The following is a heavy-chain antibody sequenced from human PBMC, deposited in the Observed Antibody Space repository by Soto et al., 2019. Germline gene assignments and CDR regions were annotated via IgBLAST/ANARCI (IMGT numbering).Heavy chain of an antibody. Sequence: QVQLVESGGGVVQPGRSLRLSCVASGFTFSSHAMHWVRQAPGKGLEWVAVICYDGSKKYYADSVKGRFTVARDDSKNTLYLQMNSLRVEDTAVYYCARDPGYSNYDFDYWGQGTLVTVSP. CDR2: ICYDGSKK. V-gene: IGHV3-33*01. D-gene: IGHD5-12*01. CDR1: GFTFSSHA. CDR3: ARDPGYSNYDFDY. J-gene: IGHJ4*02.